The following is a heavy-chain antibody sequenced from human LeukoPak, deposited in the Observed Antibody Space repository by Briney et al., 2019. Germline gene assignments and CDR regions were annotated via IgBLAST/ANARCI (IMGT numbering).Heavy chain of an antibody. D-gene: IGHD6-19*01. CDR2: TYYRSRWYN. J-gene: IGHJ5*02. CDR1: GDSVSSNSAA. CDR3: ARSVAVAGRDWLDP. Sequence: SQTLSLTCAISGDSVSSNSAAWNWIRQSPSRGLEWLGRTYYRSRWYNDYAVTVKSRININPDTSKNQFSLQLNSVTPEDTAVYYCARSVAVAGRDWLDPWGQGTLVTVSS. V-gene: IGHV6-1*01.